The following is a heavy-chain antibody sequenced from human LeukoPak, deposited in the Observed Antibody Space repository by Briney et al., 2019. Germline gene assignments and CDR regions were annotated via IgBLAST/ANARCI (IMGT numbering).Heavy chain of an antibody. CDR3: AKEPMTTVTFFDY. D-gene: IGHD4-17*01. Sequence: SGGSLRLSCAASGFSFSDYAMVWVRQAPGKGLEWVSGISGSGISTYYADSVKGRFTISRDNSKNTLYLQMNSLRAEDTAVYYCAKEPMTTVTFFDYWGQGTLVTVSS. CDR1: GFSFSDYA. J-gene: IGHJ4*02. V-gene: IGHV3-23*01. CDR2: ISGSGIST.